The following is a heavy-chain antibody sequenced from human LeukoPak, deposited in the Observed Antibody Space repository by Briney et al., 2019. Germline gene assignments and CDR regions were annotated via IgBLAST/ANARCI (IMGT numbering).Heavy chain of an antibody. V-gene: IGHV3-33*07. CDR1: GFSFSSYG. CDR3: ARSSKQLGTFDY. CDR2: IWYDGSNK. Sequence: PGGSLRLSCAASGFSFSSYGMYWVRQAQGKGLEWVAVIWYDGSNKYYGDSVKGRFTISRDNSKNTVYLGMHSLRAEDTSVYYCARSSKQLGTFDYWGQGTLVTVSS. J-gene: IGHJ4*02. D-gene: IGHD1-1*01.